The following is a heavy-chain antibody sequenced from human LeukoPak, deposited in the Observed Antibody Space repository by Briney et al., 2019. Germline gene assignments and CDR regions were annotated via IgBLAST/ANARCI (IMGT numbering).Heavy chain of an antibody. Sequence: GGSLRLSCAASGFTFSNYAMFWVRQAPGKGLEWVSDIRGYDGGLSTSYADSVKGRFTISRDNSKNTLYLQMNSLRAEDTAVYYCAKDPNGDYLGAFDFWGQGTMVTVSS. J-gene: IGHJ3*01. CDR1: GFTFSNYA. V-gene: IGHV3-23*01. D-gene: IGHD4-17*01. CDR3: AKDPNGDYLGAFDF. CDR2: IRGYDGGLST.